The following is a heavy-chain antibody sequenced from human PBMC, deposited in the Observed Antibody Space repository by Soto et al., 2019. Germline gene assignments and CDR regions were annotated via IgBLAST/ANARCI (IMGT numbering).Heavy chain of an antibody. V-gene: IGHV4-59*01. J-gene: IGHJ4*02. CDR1: GGSITLYY. D-gene: IGHD4-17*01. CDR2: MYSSGST. CDR3: ARSTGYGDSYFDY. Sequence: SETLSLTCTVSGGSITLYYWNWIRRSPGKGLERIGYMYSSGSTNYRSSLKSRVTISGDKSTNQISMRLRSVTAADTAVYFCARSTGYGDSYFDYWGQGALVTVSS.